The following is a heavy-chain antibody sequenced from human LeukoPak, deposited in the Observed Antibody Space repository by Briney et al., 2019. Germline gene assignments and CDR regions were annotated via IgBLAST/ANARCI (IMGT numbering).Heavy chain of an antibody. CDR2: INPNSGGT. CDR3: ARVRLNSSGWYKGGIDY. CDR1: GYTFTGYY. V-gene: IGHV1-2*06. D-gene: IGHD6-19*01. Sequence: ASVKVSCKASGYTFTGYYMHWVRQAPGQGLEWMGRINPNSGGTNYAQKFQGRVTMTRDTSISTAYMELSRLRSVDTAVYYCARVRLNSSGWYKGGIDYWGQGTLVTVSS. J-gene: IGHJ4*02.